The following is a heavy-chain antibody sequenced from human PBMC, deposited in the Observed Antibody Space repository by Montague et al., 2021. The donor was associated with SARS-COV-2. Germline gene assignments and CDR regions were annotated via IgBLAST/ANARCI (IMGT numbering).Heavy chain of an antibody. J-gene: IGHJ4*02. CDR2: IYYSGST. CDR1: GGSISSSGYY. V-gene: IGHV4-39*01. D-gene: IGHD2-2*01. Sequence: SETLSLTCTVSGGSISSSGYYWGWIRQPPGKGLEWIGSIYYSGSTYYNPSLKSRVTISVDTSKNQFSLKLSSVTAADTAVYYCARFYRVLPAASFDYWGQGTLVTVSS. CDR3: ARFYRVLPAASFDY.